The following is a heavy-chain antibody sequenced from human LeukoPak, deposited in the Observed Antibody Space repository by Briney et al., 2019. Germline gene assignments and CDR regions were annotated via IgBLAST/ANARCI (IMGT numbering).Heavy chain of an antibody. Sequence: PGGSLRLSCAASGFTFSSYEMNWVRQAPGKGLEWVSYISSSGNTIYYADSVKGRFTISRDNAKNSLYLQMNSLRAEDTAVYYCARAPYGVFDYWGQGTLVTVSS. CDR3: ARAPYGVFDY. CDR2: ISSSGNTI. CDR1: GFTFSSYE. V-gene: IGHV3-48*03. D-gene: IGHD4-17*01. J-gene: IGHJ4*02.